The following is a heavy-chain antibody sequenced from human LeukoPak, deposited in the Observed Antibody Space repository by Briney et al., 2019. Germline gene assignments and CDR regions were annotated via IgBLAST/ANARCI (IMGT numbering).Heavy chain of an antibody. J-gene: IGHJ4*02. CDR2: INPSGGST. Sequence: GASVKVSCKASGYTFTSYYMHWVRQAPGQGLEWMGIINPSGGSTSYAQKFQGRVTMTRDTSTSTVYMELSSLRSEDTAVYYCARDGTDYYDSSGYGYYFDYWGQGTLVTVSS. CDR1: GYTFTSYY. V-gene: IGHV1-46*01. CDR3: ARDGTDYYDSSGYGYYFDY. D-gene: IGHD3-22*01.